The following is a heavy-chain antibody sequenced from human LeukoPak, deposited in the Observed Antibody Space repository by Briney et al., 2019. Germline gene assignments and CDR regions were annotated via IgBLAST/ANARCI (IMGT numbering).Heavy chain of an antibody. CDR3: ARGQADAFDI. V-gene: IGHV3-53*01. CDR1: GFIFSSYN. J-gene: IGHJ3*02. Sequence: GGSLRLSCAASGFIFSSYNMSWVRQAPGKGLEWVSVIYSGGSTYYADSVKGRFTISRDNSKNTLYLQMNSLRADDTAVYYCARGQADAFDIWGQGTMVTVSS. CDR2: IYSGGST.